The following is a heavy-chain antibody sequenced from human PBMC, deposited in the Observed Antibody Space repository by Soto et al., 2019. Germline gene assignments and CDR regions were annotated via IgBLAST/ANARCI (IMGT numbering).Heavy chain of an antibody. CDR2: IYYSGTT. V-gene: IGHV4-31*03. D-gene: IGHD1-1*01. J-gene: IGHJ4*02. CDR3: ARDRWRYGIDY. CDR1: GDSIISDGFY. Sequence: QVQLQHSGPGLVKPSQTLSLSCTVSGDSIISDGFYWHWIRQHPGKGLEWLGYIYYSGTTYYTPALESRITMSVDTSKNQFSLELRSMTAADTAVYYCARDRWRYGIDYWGQGTLVTVSS.